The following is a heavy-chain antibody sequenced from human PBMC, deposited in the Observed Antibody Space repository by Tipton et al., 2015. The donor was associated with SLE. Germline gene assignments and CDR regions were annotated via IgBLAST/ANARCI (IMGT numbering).Heavy chain of an antibody. CDR2: IKQDGSEK. CDR1: GFTFSSYW. J-gene: IGHJ6*02. Sequence: SLRLSCAASGFTFSSYWMSWVRQAPGKGLEWVANIKQDGSEKYYVDSVKGRFTISRGNSKNTLYLQMNSLRAEDTAVYYCAKDRQRLAQGYYYYGMDVWGQGTTVTVSS. CDR3: AKDRQRLAQGYYYYGMDV. D-gene: IGHD6-25*01. V-gene: IGHV3-7*01.